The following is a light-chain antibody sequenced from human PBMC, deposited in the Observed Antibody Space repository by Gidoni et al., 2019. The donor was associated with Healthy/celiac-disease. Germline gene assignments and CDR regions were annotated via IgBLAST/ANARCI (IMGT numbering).Light chain of an antibody. CDR3: QQYGTSPPT. CDR1: QSVSGSY. Sequence: EIVLTQSPGTLSLSPGERATLPCRASQSVSGSYLAWYQQKPGQPPRLLIYAASSRATGIPDRFSGSGSGTDFTLTISRLEPEDFAVYYCQQYGTSPPTFGQGTKVEIK. J-gene: IGKJ1*01. V-gene: IGKV3-20*01. CDR2: AAS.